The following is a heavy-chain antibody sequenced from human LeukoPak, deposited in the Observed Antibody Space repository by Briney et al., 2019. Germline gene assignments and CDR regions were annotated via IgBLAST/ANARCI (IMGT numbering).Heavy chain of an antibody. CDR3: VVGGSPGY. J-gene: IGHJ4*02. D-gene: IGHD2-15*01. CDR2: ISTDGYTT. Sequence: GGSLRLSCAASGFTFSACKMHWVRQAPRKGLVWVSRISTDGYTTDYADFVQGRFTASRDNTKNTWSLEMNSLRAEDTAVYYCVVGGSPGYWGQGTLVTVSS. V-gene: IGHV3-74*01. CDR1: GFTFSACK.